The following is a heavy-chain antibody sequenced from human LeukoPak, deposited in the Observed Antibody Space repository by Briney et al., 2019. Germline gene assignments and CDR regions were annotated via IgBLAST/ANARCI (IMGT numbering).Heavy chain of an antibody. V-gene: IGHV1-18*01. CDR3: ASQRRLGYCSSTSCYYSNWFDP. D-gene: IGHD2-2*01. Sequence: GASVTVSCKASGYTFTSYGISWVRQAPGQGLEWMGWICAYNGNTNYAQKLQGRVTMTTDTSTSTAYMELRSLRSDDTAVDYCASQRRLGYCSSTSCYYSNWFDPWGQGTLVTVSS. J-gene: IGHJ5*02. CDR1: GYTFTSYG. CDR2: ICAYNGNT.